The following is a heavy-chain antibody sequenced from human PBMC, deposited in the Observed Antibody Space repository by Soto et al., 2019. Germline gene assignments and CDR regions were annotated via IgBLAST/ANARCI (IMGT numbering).Heavy chain of an antibody. CDR1: GGSISSYY. CDR3: ARNFDIAATGTAFDS. CDR2: IYSSGTT. D-gene: IGHD6-13*01. J-gene: IGHJ4*02. Sequence: SETLSLTCTVSGGSISSYYWSWIRQPAGKGLQWVGRIYSSGTTNYNPSLKSRVRMSVDTDRNSFSLRLDSVTAADTAVYYCARNFDIAATGTAFDSWGRGVLVTVSS. V-gene: IGHV4-4*07.